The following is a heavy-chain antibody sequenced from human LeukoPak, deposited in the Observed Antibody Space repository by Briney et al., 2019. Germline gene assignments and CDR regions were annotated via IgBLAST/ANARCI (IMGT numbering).Heavy chain of an antibody. Sequence: GGSLRLSCAASGFTFSSYSMNWVRQAPGKGLEWVSYISSSSSTIYYADSVKGRFTISRDNAKNSLYLQMNSLRAEDTAVYYCARDPYSYYYGSGSYYTTSYYYYGTDVWGQGTTVTVSS. V-gene: IGHV3-48*01. CDR2: ISSSSSTI. J-gene: IGHJ6*02. CDR3: ARDPYSYYYGSGSYYTTSYYYYGTDV. D-gene: IGHD3-10*01. CDR1: GFTFSSYS.